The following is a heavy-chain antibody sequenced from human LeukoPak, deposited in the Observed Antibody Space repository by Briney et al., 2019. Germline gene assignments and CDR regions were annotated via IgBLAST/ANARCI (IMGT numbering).Heavy chain of an antibody. CDR2: INSDGSST. Sequence: PGGSLRLSCAASGFAFSSYWMHWVRQAPGKGLVWVSHINSDGSSTTYADSVKGQFTISRDNAKNTLYLQMNSLRAEDTAVYYCARDDIGKGIDYWGQGTLVTVSS. CDR3: ARDDIGKGIDY. CDR1: GFAFSSYW. V-gene: IGHV3-74*01. D-gene: IGHD3-10*01. J-gene: IGHJ4*02.